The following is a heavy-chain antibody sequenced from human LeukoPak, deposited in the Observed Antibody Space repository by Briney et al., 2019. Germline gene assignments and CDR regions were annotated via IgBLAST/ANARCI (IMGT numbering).Heavy chain of an antibody. CDR3: ARLYSKRFMGFPRFDP. V-gene: IGHV4-34*01. Sequence: SETLSLTCAVYGGSFSGYYWSWIRQPPGKGLEWIGEINHSGSTNYNPSLKSRVTISVDTSKNQFSLKLSSVTAADTAVYYCARLYSKRFMGFPRFDPWSQGTLVTVSS. CDR2: INHSGST. J-gene: IGHJ5*02. CDR1: GGSFSGYY. D-gene: IGHD4-11*01.